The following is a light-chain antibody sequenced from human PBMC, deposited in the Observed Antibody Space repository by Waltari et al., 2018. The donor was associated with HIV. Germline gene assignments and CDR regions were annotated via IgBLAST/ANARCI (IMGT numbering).Light chain of an antibody. CDR2: WAS. CDR1: QSLLHSSNNKNH. V-gene: IGKV4-1*01. CDR3: QQYHAFPLT. J-gene: IGKJ4*01. Sequence: DLAMTQSPDSLAVSLGERATINCKSNQSLLHSSNNKNHLAWYQQKPGQPPKLLVYWASTRESGVPDRFSGSGSGTDFTLTIRSLQAEDVAVYFCQQYHAFPLTFGGGTKVEIK.